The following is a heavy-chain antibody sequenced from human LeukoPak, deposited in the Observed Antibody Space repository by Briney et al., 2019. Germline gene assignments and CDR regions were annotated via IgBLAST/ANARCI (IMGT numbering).Heavy chain of an antibody. D-gene: IGHD3-10*01. CDR3: ARFRGSAKGDY. CDR1: GDSISSYY. CDR2: LYYSGSN. Sequence: PSETLSLTCTVSGDSISSYYWSWIRQPPGKGLEWIGYLYYSGSNNYNPSLKSRVTISVDMSKNQFSLKLSSVTAEDTAVYYCARFRGSAKGDYWGQGTLVTVSS. V-gene: IGHV4-59*01. J-gene: IGHJ4*02.